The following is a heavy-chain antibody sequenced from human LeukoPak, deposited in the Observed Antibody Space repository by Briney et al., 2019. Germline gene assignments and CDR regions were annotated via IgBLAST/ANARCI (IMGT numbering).Heavy chain of an antibody. CDR2: INHSGST. CDR3: AREGYSSSWYYYYYYMDV. CDR1: GFTFSSYD. V-gene: IGHV4-34*01. Sequence: GSLRLSCAASGFTFSSYDMTWVRQPPGKGLEWIGEINHSGSTNYNPSLKSRVTISVDTSKNQFSLKLSSVTAADTAVYYCAREGYSSSWYYYYYYMDVWGKGTTVTVSS. D-gene: IGHD6-13*01. J-gene: IGHJ6*03.